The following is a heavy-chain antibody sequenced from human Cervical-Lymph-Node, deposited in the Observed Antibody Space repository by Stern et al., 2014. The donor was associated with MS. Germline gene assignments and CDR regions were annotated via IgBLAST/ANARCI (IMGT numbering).Heavy chain of an antibody. CDR3: ARERGRAGPAMADY. CDR2: TNPNSGDS. CDR1: GYSFTGNY. V-gene: IGHV1-2*06. D-gene: IGHD5-18*01. Sequence: VQLVESGAEVKKPGASVKVSCKAAGYSFTGNYIHWLRQAPGQGLEWMGRTNPNSGDSNYALKFQGRVTMTRDTSISTAHMNLNRLGIDDTAVYYCARERGRAGPAMADYWGQGTLVTVSS. J-gene: IGHJ4*02.